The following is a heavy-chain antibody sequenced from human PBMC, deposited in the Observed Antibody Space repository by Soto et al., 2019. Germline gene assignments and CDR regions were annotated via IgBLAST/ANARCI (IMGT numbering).Heavy chain of an antibody. Sequence: LSLTCTVSGGSISSGDYYWSWIRQPPGKGLEWIGYIYYSGSTYYNPSLKSRVTISADTSKTQFSLKLTSVTAADTAVYYCARGRYNWNQGAFDIWGQGTVVTVSS. CDR2: IYYSGST. CDR3: ARGRYNWNQGAFDI. CDR1: GGSISSGDYY. J-gene: IGHJ3*02. V-gene: IGHV4-30-4*01. D-gene: IGHD1-20*01.